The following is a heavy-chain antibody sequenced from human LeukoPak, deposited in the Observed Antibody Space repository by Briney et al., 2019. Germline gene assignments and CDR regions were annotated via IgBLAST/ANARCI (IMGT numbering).Heavy chain of an antibody. CDR1: GFTFSSYG. J-gene: IGHJ4*02. Sequence: PGGSLRLSCAASGFTFSSYGMHWVRQAPGKGLEWVAFIRYDGSNKYYADSVKGRFTISRDNSKNTLYLQMNGLRAEDTAVYYCAKDSFGVVIFDYWGQGTLVTVSS. D-gene: IGHD3-3*01. CDR3: AKDSFGVVIFDY. CDR2: IRYDGSNK. V-gene: IGHV3-30*02.